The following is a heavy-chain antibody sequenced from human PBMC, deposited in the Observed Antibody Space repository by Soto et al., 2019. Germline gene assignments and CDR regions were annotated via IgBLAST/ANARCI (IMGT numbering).Heavy chain of an antibody. J-gene: IGHJ4*02. V-gene: IGHV1-46*01. Sequence: ASVKVSCKASGYTFTSYYMHWVRQAPGQGLEWMGIINPSGGSTSYAQKFQGRVTMTRDTSTSTVYMELSSLRSEDTAVYYCARGGRGSGWYVYHFDYWGQGTLVTVSS. CDR3: ARGGRGSGWYVYHFDY. CDR2: INPSGGST. CDR1: GYTFTSYY. D-gene: IGHD6-19*01.